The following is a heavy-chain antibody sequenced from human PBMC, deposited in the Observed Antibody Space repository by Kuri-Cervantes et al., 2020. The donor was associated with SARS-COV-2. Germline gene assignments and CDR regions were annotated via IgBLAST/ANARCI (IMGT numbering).Heavy chain of an antibody. CDR2: ISGSGGST. J-gene: IGHJ4*02. V-gene: IGHV3-23*01. Sequence: GESLKISCAASGFTFSSYAMSWVRQAPGKGLEWVSAISGSGGSTYYADSVKGRFTISRDNSKNTLYLQMNSLGAKDTAVYYCAKVGYYDFWSGYSSYYFDYWGQGTLVTVSS. D-gene: IGHD3-3*01. CDR1: GFTFSSYA. CDR3: AKVGYYDFWSGYSSYYFDY.